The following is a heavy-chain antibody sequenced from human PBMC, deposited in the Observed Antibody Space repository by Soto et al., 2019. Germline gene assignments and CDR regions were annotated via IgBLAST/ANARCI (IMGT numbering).Heavy chain of an antibody. V-gene: IGHV1-58*02. D-gene: IGHD3-10*01. CDR2: IVVGSGNT. CDR1: GFTFTSSA. J-gene: IGHJ3*02. CDR3: AELPFRPMVRGVISAFDI. Sequence: GASVKVSCKASGFTFTSSAMQWVRQARGQRLEWIGWIVVGSGNTNYAQKFQERVTITRDMSTSTAYMELSSLRSEDTAVYYCAELPFRPMVRGVISAFDIWGQGTMVT.